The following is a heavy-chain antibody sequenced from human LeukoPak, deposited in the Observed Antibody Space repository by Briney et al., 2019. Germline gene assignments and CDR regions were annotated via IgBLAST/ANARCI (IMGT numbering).Heavy chain of an antibody. CDR1: GFTFSSYG. J-gene: IGHJ6*03. CDR2: ISGSGGST. CDR3: ARGYSSSSHHYYYYMDV. D-gene: IGHD6-13*01. Sequence: GGSLRLSCAASGFTFSSYGMSWVRQAPGKGLEWVSAISGSGGSTYYADSVKGRFTISRDNAKNSLYLQMNSLRAEDTAVYYCARGYSSSSHHYYYYMDVWGKGTTVTVSS. V-gene: IGHV3-23*01.